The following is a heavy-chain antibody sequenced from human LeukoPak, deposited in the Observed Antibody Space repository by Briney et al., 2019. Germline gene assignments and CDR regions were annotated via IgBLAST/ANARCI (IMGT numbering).Heavy chain of an antibody. CDR1: GFTVSSNH. CDR2: IYSGGST. V-gene: IGHV3-66*02. Sequence: GGSLRLSCAASGFTVSSNHMSWVRQAPGKGLDWVSVIYSGGSTYYADSVKGRFTISSDKSKNTLYLQMNSLRAEDTAVYYCARDSGPDAFDIWGQGTMVTVSS. D-gene: IGHD1-26*01. J-gene: IGHJ3*02. CDR3: ARDSGPDAFDI.